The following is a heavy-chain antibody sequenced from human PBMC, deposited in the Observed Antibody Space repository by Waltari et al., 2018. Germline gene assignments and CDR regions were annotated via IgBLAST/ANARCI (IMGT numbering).Heavy chain of an antibody. J-gene: IGHJ4*02. CDR2: IKSDGSSI. CDR1: GFRFSDYW. Sequence: EVQLVEAGGDIVQPGGSLRLSCAASGFRFSDYWMHWVRQVPGKGLGWVSRIKSDGSSISYSDSVKGRFTISRDNSKNMLYLQLNSLRAEDTAVYYCARKGGRGYTYGPFYYDSWGQGTLVTVSS. CDR3: ARKGGRGYTYGPFYYDS. V-gene: IGHV3-74*01. D-gene: IGHD5-18*01.